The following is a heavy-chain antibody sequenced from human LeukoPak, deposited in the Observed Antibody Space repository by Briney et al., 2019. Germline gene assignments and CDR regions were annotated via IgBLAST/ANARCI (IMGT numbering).Heavy chain of an antibody. Sequence: SETLSLTCTVSGGSISSYYWSWIRQSPGKGLEWIGYIYYSGSTNYNPSLKSRVTISVDTSKNQFSLKLSSVTAADTAVYYCARWPGRGRIDYWGQGTLVTVSS. V-gene: IGHV4-59*01. CDR3: ARWPGRGRIDY. J-gene: IGHJ4*02. CDR1: GGSISSYY. D-gene: IGHD3/OR15-3a*01. CDR2: IYYSGST.